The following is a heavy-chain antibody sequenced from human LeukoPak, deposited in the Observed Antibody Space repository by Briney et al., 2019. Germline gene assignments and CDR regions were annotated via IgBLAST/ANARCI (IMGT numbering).Heavy chain of an antibody. Sequence: ETLSLTCTVSGASVSSGSYYWSWIRQPPGKGLEWIAYIYNSGSTNYSPSLKSRVTISVDTSKNQFSLRPSSVTAADTAVYYCASGPTILKYYFDYWGQGILVTVSS. CDR3: ASGPTILKYYFDY. V-gene: IGHV4-61*01. J-gene: IGHJ4*02. CDR2: IYNSGST. D-gene: IGHD5-24*01. CDR1: GASVSSGSYY.